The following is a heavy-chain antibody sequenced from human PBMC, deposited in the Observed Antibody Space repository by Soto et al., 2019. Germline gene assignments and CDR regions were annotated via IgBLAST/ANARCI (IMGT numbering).Heavy chain of an antibody. CDR3: AKGGTNDYSPLDF. V-gene: IGHV3-23*01. CDR1: GFPFSGYA. J-gene: IGHJ4*02. Sequence: GGSLRLSCAASGFPFSGYAMTWVRQAPGKGLEWVSVISGSGTNTYYAGSVKGRVTISRDNSNNTLWLQMDRLRAEDTAIYYCAKGGTNDYSPLDFCGQGTPVTVSS. D-gene: IGHD2-8*01. CDR2: ISGSGTNT.